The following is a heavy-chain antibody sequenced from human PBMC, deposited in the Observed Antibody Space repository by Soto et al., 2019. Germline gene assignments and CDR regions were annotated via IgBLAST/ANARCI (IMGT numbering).Heavy chain of an antibody. CDR1: GFTFSNYA. Sequence: EVQLLESGGGLVQPGGSLRLSCAAPGFTFSNYAMNWVRQAPGKGLEWVSVISGSGGSTYYADSVKCRFTISRDNSKNTLYLQMNSLRGEDTAVYYCARRISGWYFDYWGQGTLVTVSS. CDR3: ARRISGWYFDY. CDR2: ISGSGGST. V-gene: IGHV3-23*01. J-gene: IGHJ4*02. D-gene: IGHD6-19*01.